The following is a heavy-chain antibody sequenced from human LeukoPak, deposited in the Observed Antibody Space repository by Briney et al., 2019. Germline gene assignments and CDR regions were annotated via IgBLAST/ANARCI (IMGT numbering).Heavy chain of an antibody. CDR1: GGSISSYY. D-gene: IGHD3-22*01. V-gene: IGHV4-4*07. CDR2: IYTSGST. Sequence: PSETLSLTCTVSGGSISSYYWSWIRQPAGKGLEWIGRIYTSGSTNYNPSLKSRVTMSVDTSKNQFSLKLSSVTAADTAVYYCARSTASMVVVYGFDPWGQGTLVTVSS. J-gene: IGHJ5*02. CDR3: ARSTASMVVVYGFDP.